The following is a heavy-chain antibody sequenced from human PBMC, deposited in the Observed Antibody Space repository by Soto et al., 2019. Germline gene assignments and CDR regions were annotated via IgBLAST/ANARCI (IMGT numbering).Heavy chain of an antibody. CDR2: VYYRGRS. CDR3: VSQRTSVLTQAYFDY. Sequence: LSLTCTVSGGSVSNSNYYWGWTRQSPGKGLEWIGSVYYRGRSYSKSSVKSRVTISVDTSKNQFSLNLNSVTASDTAVYYCVSQRTSVLTQAYFDYWGPGALVTVSS. V-gene: IGHV4-39*01. J-gene: IGHJ4*02. CDR1: GGSVSNSNYY. D-gene: IGHD2-8*01.